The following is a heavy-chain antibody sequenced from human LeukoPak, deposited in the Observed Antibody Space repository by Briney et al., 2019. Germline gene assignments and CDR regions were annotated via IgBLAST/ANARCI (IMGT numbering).Heavy chain of an antibody. CDR1: GYSFTSYW. D-gene: IGHD6-13*01. CDR2: IYPGDSDT. CDR3: ARANRYSSSWYPFDY. V-gene: IGHV5-51*01. Sequence: GESLKISCKGSGYSFTSYWIGWVRQIPGKSLEWMGIIYPGDSDTRYSPSFQGQVTISADKSISTAYLQWSSLKASDTAMYYCARANRYSSSWYPFDYWGQGTLVTVSS. J-gene: IGHJ4*02.